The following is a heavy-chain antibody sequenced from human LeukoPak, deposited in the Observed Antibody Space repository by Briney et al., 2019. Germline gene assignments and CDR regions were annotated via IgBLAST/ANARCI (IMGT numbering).Heavy chain of an antibody. J-gene: IGHJ4*02. D-gene: IGHD4-23*01. CDR3: ARERGNSGGNINGYFDY. V-gene: IGHV3-23*01. Sequence: GGSLRLSCAASGFTFSNFAMSWVRRAPGKGLEWVSVISDSGGATYSADSVKGRFTISRDNSKNTLYLQMISLRAEDTAAYYCARERGNSGGNINGYFDYWGQGTLVTVSS. CDR2: ISDSGGAT. CDR1: GFTFSNFA.